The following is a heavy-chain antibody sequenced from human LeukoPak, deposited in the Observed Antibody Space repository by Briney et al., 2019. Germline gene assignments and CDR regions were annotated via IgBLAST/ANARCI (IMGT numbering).Heavy chain of an antibody. CDR2: FDPEDGET. V-gene: IGHV1-24*01. Sequence: ASVKVSCKVSGYTLTELSMHWVRQAPGKGLEWMGGFDPEDGETIYAQKFQGRVTMTEDTSTDTAYMELSSLRSEDTAVYYCARDPRRGGSFDYWGQGTLVTVSS. J-gene: IGHJ4*02. D-gene: IGHD5-12*01. CDR3: ARDPRRGGSFDY. CDR1: GYTLTELS.